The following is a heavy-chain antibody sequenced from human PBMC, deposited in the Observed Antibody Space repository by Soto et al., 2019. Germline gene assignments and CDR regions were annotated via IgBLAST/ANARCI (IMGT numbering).Heavy chain of an antibody. J-gene: IGHJ4*02. V-gene: IGHV4-39*01. Sequence: SETLSLTCTVSGASMSSSLYYWGWIRQPPGKGLEWIASIHDSGTTYYNPSLESRLTISIDTSKHLFSLRLTSVTAADTAIYYCARHDLRGGSYDYLGQGTLVTVSS. D-gene: IGHD2-15*01. CDR2: IHDSGTT. CDR1: GASMSSSLYY. CDR3: ARHDLRGGSYDY.